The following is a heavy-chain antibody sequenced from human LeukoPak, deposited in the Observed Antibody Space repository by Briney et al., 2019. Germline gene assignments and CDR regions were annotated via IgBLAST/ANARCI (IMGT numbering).Heavy chain of an antibody. V-gene: IGHV3-7*03. J-gene: IGHJ4*02. CDR2: IKHDGRDK. D-gene: IGHD4-17*01. Sequence: GGSLRLSCAASGFTFSNYWMSWVRQTPGKGLEWVANIKHDGRDKYYLDSVKGRFTLSRDNSKNTLYLQMNSLRAEDTAVYYCAKGPTVTLRDGPGYWGQGTLVTVSS. CDR3: AKGPTVTLRDGPGY. CDR1: GFTFSNYW.